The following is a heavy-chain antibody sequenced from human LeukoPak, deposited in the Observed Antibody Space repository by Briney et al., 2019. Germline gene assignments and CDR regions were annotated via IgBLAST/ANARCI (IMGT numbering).Heavy chain of an antibody. D-gene: IGHD6-19*01. V-gene: IGHV4-59*01. CDR1: GGSISSYY. Sequence: SETLSLTCTVSGGSISSYYWSWIRQPPGKGLEWIGYIYYSGSTNYNPSLKSRVTISVDTSKNQFSLKLSSVTAADTAVYYCAKGGGWLVREGFDLWGQGTLVTVSS. CDR3: AKGGGWLVREGFDL. CDR2: IYYSGST. J-gene: IGHJ5*02.